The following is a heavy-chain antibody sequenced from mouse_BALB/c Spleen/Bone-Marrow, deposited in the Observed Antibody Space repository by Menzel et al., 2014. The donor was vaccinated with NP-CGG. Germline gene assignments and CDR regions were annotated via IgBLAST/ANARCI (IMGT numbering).Heavy chain of an antibody. Sequence: QVQLQQPGAELVRPGASVKLSCKASGYTFTSYWINWVKQRPGQGLEWIGNIYPSDSYTNYNQKFKDKATLTVDKPSSTAYMQLSSPTSEDSAVYYCTRDDGSFAYWGQGTLVTVSA. CDR1: GYTFTSYW. J-gene: IGHJ3*01. CDR2: IYPSDSYT. V-gene: IGHV1-69*02. CDR3: TRDDGSFAY. D-gene: IGHD2-3*01.